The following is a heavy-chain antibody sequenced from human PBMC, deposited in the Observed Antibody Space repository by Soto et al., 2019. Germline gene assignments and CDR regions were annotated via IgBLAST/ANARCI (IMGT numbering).Heavy chain of an antibody. Sequence: ASVKVSCKASGYTFTSYGISWVRQAPGQGPEWMGWITAYNGNTNYAQKLQGRVTMTTDTSTSTAYMELRSLRSDDTAVYYCARDGKYYDILTGPDYWGQGTLVTVSS. CDR1: GYTFTSYG. V-gene: IGHV1-18*01. J-gene: IGHJ4*02. CDR2: ITAYNGNT. CDR3: ARDGKYYDILTGPDY. D-gene: IGHD3-9*01.